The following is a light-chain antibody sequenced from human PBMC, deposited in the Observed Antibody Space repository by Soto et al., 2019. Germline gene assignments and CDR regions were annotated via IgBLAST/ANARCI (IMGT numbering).Light chain of an antibody. CDR1: QSVSTN. J-gene: IGKJ5*01. CDR2: GAS. V-gene: IGKV3-15*01. Sequence: EIGMIKSPATLSVYKGERATLSCRASQSVSTNLAWYQQKPGQAPSLLIYGASTRATGIPARFSGSGSGTDFTLTISSLEPDDFAVYYCQPRINWIPFGQAALLEIK. CDR3: QPRINWIP.